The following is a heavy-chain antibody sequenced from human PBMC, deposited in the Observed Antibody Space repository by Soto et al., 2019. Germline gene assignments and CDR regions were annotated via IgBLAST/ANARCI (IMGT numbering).Heavy chain of an antibody. Sequence: GGSLRLSCAASGFTFSSYSMNWVRQAPGKGLEWVSYISSSSSTIYYADSVKGRFTISRDNAKNSLYLQMNSLRAEDTAVYYCARDPAGGYYYYMDVWGKGTTVTVSS. CDR1: GFTFSSYS. CDR2: ISSSSSTI. J-gene: IGHJ6*03. CDR3: ARDPAGGYYYYMDV. V-gene: IGHV3-48*01.